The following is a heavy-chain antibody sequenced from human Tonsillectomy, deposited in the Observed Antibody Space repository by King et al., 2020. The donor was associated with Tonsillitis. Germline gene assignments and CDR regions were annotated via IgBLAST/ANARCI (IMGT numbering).Heavy chain of an antibody. CDR1: GFTFSNYA. D-gene: IGHD4-11*01. V-gene: IGHV3-23*01. CDR2: VSGSGGST. J-gene: IGHJ4*02. CDR3: AKDLMTTVTSLNSAAIDH. Sequence: VQLLESGGGSVQPGGSLRLSCAASGFTFSNYAMNWVRQAPGKGLDWVSGVSGSGGSTYYADSVKGRFTVSRDNSKNTLFLQMNSPRAEDTAVYYCAKDLMTTVTSLNSAAIDHWGQGTLVTVSS.